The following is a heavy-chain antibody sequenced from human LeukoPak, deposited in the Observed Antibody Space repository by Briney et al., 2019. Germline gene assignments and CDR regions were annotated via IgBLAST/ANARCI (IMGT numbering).Heavy chain of an antibody. D-gene: IGHD3-22*01. CDR1: GFTFSSYA. CDR2: IGGSGGST. J-gene: IGHJ4*02. Sequence: PGGSLRLSCAASGFTFSSYAMSWVRQAPGKGLEWVSVIGGSGGSTYYADSVKGRFTISRDNSKNTLYLQMNSLRAEDTAVYYCGNLGHSDSSGYLGARDYWGQGTRVSVSS. CDR3: GNLGHSDSSGYLGARDY. V-gene: IGHV3-23*01.